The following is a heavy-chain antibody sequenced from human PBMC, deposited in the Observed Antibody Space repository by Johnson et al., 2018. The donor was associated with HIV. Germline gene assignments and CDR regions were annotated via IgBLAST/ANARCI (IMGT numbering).Heavy chain of an antibody. CDR2: ISFDGSNK. J-gene: IGHJ3*02. D-gene: IGHD6-19*01. Sequence: QVQLVESGGGVVQPGRSLRLSCAASGFAFSSFAVHWVRQAPGKGLEWVAVISFDGSNKYHADSVKGRFTISRDNSKNTLYLQMNSLRAEDTAVYYCARTGRAVAGTPHAFDIWGQGTMVTVSS. CDR1: GFAFSSFA. CDR3: ARTGRAVAGTPHAFDI. V-gene: IGHV3-30-3*01.